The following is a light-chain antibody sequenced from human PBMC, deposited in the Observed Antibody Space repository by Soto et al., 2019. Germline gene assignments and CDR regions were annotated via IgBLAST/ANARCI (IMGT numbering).Light chain of an antibody. CDR2: EVS. CDR3: SSYTTSSTYV. CDR1: TSSVGSFNL. V-gene: IGLV2-18*02. Sequence: QPVLTSPPPVSGSPGRPVTFPSLGPTSSVGSFNLVPWYQQPPGTAPKLMIYEVSNRPSGVSDRFSGSKSGNTASLTISGLQAEDEADYYCSSYTTSSTYVFGSGTKVTVL. J-gene: IGLJ1*01.